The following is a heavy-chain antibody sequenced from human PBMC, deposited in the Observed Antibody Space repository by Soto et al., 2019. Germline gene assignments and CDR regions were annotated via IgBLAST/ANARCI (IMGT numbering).Heavy chain of an antibody. D-gene: IGHD2-15*01. V-gene: IGHV1-18*01. CDR1: GYSFSSYG. J-gene: IGHJ4*02. CDR3: ARDPEAYCSGGSCYGRGLFDS. Sequence: QVQLVQSGAEVKKPGASVKVSCKASGYSFSSYGISWVRQAPGQGLEWMGWISDYRGDTNYADNFQGRVTMTTDTSTTTAYMELRSLSSDATAVYYCARDPEAYCSGGSCYGRGLFDSWGQGTLVTVSS. CDR2: ISDYRGDT.